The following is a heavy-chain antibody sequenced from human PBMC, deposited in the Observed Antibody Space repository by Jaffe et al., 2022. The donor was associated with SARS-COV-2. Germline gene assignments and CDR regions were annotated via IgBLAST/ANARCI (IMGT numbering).Heavy chain of an antibody. CDR3: AKTLGQSRYLNDY. D-gene: IGHD1-1*01. CDR1: GFTFRSCA. V-gene: IGHV3-23*01. J-gene: IGHJ4*02. CDR2: ISGSGGST. Sequence: EVQLLESGGGLVQPGGSLRLSCAASGFTFRSCAMSWVRQAPGKGLEWVSGISGSGGSTYYADSVKGRFTISRDNSKNTLYLQMNSLRGEDTAIYYCAKTLGQSRYLNDYWGQGTLVTVSS.